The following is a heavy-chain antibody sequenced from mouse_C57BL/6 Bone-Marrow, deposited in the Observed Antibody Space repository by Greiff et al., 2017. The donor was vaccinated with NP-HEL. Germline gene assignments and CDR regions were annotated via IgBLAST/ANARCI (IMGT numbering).Heavy chain of an antibody. CDR1: GFTFSDSY. D-gene: IGHD2-4*01. V-gene: IGHV5-16*01. CDR2: INYDGSGT. CDR3: AREGGLRRRTYAMDY. Sequence: EVKVVESEGGLVQPGSSMKLSCTTSGFTFSDSYMAWVRQGPGKGLEWVANINYDGSGTYYLDSLKSRFIISRDNAKNILYLQISSLKSEDTATYYCAREGGLRRRTYAMDYWGQGTSVTVSS. J-gene: IGHJ4*01.